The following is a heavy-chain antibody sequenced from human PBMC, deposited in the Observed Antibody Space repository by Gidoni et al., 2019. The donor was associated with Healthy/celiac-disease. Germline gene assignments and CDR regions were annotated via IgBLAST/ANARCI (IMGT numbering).Heavy chain of an antibody. Sequence: QVQLVQSGAEVKKPGASVKVSCKESGYTFTSYHMHWVRQAPGQGLEWMGISNPSVGSTSYAQKFQGRVTMTRDTSTSTVYMELSSLRSEDTAVYYCARGYSNNWFDPWGQGTLVTVSS. CDR1: GYTFTSYH. V-gene: IGHV1-46*01. CDR2: SNPSVGST. J-gene: IGHJ5*02. D-gene: IGHD4-4*01. CDR3: ARGYSNNWFDP.